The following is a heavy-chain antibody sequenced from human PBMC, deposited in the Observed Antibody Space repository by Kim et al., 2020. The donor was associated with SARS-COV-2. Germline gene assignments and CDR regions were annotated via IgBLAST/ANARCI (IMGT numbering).Heavy chain of an antibody. D-gene: IGHD3-16*01. J-gene: IGHJ4*02. CDR2: T. V-gene: IGHV4-59*01. Sequence: TNYNPSLKSRVTISVDTSKNQFSLKLSSVTAADTAVYYCARAYAYDYFDYWGQGTLVTVSS. CDR3: ARAYAYDYFDY.